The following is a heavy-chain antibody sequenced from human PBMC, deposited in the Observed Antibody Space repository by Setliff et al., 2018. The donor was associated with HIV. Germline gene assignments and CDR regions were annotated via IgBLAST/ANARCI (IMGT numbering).Heavy chain of an antibody. V-gene: IGHV3-23*01. CDR2: ISGSGATT. J-gene: IGHJ6*02. Sequence: LRLSCAASGFTFSNYAMSWVRQAPGKGLEWVASISGSGATTYYADSVKGRFTISRDNAKKSLYLHMNSLRAEDTAVYYCARGLLASSWTLGDYYYGLDVWGQGTTVTVSS. D-gene: IGHD3-16*01. CDR3: ARGLLASSWTLGDYYYGLDV. CDR1: GFTFSNYA.